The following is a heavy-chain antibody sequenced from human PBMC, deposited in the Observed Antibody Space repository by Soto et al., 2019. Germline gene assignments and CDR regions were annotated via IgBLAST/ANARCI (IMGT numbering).Heavy chain of an antibody. D-gene: IGHD3-22*01. CDR1: GGSISSYY. CDR3: ARQALTYYYDSSGYYYGWFDP. Sequence: QVQLQESGPGLVKPSETLSLTCTVSGGSISSYYWSWIRQPPGKGLEWIGYIYYSGSTNYNPSLKRRVTISVDTSKNQFSLKLSSVTAADTAVYYCARQALTYYYDSSGYYYGWFDPWGQGTLVTVSS. V-gene: IGHV4-59*01. CDR2: IYYSGST. J-gene: IGHJ5*02.